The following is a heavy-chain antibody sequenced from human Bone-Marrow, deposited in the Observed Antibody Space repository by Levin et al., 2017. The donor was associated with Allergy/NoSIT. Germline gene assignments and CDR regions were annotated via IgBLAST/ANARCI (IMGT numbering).Heavy chain of an antibody. Sequence: GESLKISCAASGFSFDSYWMSWVRQAPGKGLEWLATIKHDGSQKFYDDSVRGRFTISRDNAKNSLFLQMNSLRVEDTAIYYCARVSLRYFDWLPNNWFGPWGQGSLVTVSS. CDR1: GFSFDSYW. D-gene: IGHD3-9*01. V-gene: IGHV3-7*04. CDR2: IKHDGSQK. J-gene: IGHJ5*02. CDR3: ARVSLRYFDWLPNNWFGP.